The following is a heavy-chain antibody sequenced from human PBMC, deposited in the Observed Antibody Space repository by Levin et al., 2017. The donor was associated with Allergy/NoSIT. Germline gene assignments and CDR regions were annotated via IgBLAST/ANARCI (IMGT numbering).Heavy chain of an antibody. D-gene: IGHD3-10*01. V-gene: IGHV4-4*02. CDR3: AREAGAGTFKGFDY. CDR2: IYHNGGT. J-gene: IGHJ4*02. CDR1: GDSISTNNW. Sequence: MSSETLSLTCAVSGDSISTNNWWQWIRQTPGKGLEWIGEIYHNGGTKYNPSLKSRVTMSVDKSKNQFSLILNSVSAADTAVYYCAREAGAGTFKGFDYWGQGIQVTVSS.